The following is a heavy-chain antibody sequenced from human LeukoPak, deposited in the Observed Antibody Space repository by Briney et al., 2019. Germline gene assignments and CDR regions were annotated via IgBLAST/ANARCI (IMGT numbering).Heavy chain of an antibody. J-gene: IGHJ4*02. V-gene: IGHV1-69*02. CDR2: IIPILGIA. D-gene: IGHD3-10*01. CDR1: GGTFSSYT. Sequence: SVKVSCKASGGTFSSYTISWVRQAPGQGLEWMGRIIPILGIANYAQKLQGRVTITAEKSASTAYMELSSLRSEDTAVYYCATYYYGSGSNYHFDYWGQGTLVTVSS. CDR3: ATYYYGSGSNYHFDY.